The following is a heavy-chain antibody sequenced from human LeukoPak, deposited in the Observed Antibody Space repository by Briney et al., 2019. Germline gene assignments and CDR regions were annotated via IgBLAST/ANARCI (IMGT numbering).Heavy chain of an antibody. CDR3: ARGISGSYYYFDY. D-gene: IGHD1-26*01. CDR2: IFYSGST. Sequence: SETLSLTCTVSGGSISSYYWSWIRQPPGKGLEWIGYIFYSGSTNYNPSFQSRVTLSVDTSRNQFSLRLNSVTAADTAVYYCARGISGSYYYFDYWGQGTLVTVSS. V-gene: IGHV4-59*08. CDR1: GGSISSYY. J-gene: IGHJ4*02.